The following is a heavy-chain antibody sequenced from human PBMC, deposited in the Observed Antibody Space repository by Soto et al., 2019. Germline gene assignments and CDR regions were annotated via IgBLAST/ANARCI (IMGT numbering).Heavy chain of an antibody. CDR3: ARLHEYSSSLGPFAY. CDR1: GFTFSSYA. CDR2: ISYDGSNK. J-gene: IGHJ4*02. V-gene: IGHV3-30-3*01. Sequence: QVQLVESGGGVVQPGRSLRLSCAASGFTFSSYAMHWVRQAPGKGLEWVAVISYDGSNKYYADSVKGRFTISRVNSKNTLYLQMNSLRAEDTAVYYCARLHEYSSSLGPFAYWGQGTLVTVSS. D-gene: IGHD6-6*01.